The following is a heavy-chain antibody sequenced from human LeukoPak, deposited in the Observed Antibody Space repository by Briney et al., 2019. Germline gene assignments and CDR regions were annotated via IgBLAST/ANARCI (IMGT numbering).Heavy chain of an antibody. Sequence: PETLSLTCAVYGGSFSGYYWSWIRQPPGKGLEWIGEINHSGSTNYNPSLKSRVTISVDTSKNQFSLKLSSVTAADTAVYYCARFSRFTGYNWFDPWGQGTLVTVSS. V-gene: IGHV4-34*01. CDR3: ARFSRFTGYNWFDP. CDR2: INHSGST. D-gene: IGHD3-3*01. CDR1: GGSFSGYY. J-gene: IGHJ5*02.